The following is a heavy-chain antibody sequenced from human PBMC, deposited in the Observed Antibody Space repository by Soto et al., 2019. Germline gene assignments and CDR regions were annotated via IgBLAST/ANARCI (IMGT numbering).Heavy chain of an antibody. CDR1: GGSISSSSYY. CDR2: IYYSGST. D-gene: IGHD3-3*01. CDR3: ARRKIRSGPYYFDY. J-gene: IGHJ4*02. Sequence: KPSETLSLTCTVSGGSISSSSYYWGWIRQPPGKGLEWIGSIYYSGSTYYNPSLKSRVTISVDTSKNQFSLKLSSVTAADTAVYYCARRKIRSGPYYFDYWGQGTLVTVSS. V-gene: IGHV4-39*01.